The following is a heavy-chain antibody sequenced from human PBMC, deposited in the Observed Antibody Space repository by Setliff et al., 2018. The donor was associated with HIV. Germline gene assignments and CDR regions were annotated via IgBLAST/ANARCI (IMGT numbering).Heavy chain of an antibody. CDR1: GYTFTSYG. V-gene: IGHV1-18*01. J-gene: IGHJ4*02. CDR3: ARDPLYYYDSSGYPDY. Sequence: ASVKVSCKASGYTFTSYGISWVRQAPGQGLEWMGWISDYNGNTNYAQKLQGRVTMTTDTSTSTAYMELRSLRSDDTAVYYCARDPLYYYDSSGYPDYWGQGTLVTVSS. CDR2: ISDYNGNT. D-gene: IGHD3-22*01.